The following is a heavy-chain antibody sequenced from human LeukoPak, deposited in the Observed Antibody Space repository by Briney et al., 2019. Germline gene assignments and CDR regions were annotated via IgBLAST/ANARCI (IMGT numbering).Heavy chain of an antibody. CDR2: INPSGST. Sequence: SETLSLTCAVYGGSFSGYHWTWIRQSPGKGLEWIGDINPSGSTYYNPSLKSRLTISVDTSKNQFSLKLRSVTAADTAVYYCARGRHDITMIVVVMTSVSYYLDVWGKGTKVTVS. J-gene: IGHJ6*03. CDR3: ARGRHDITMIVVVMTSVSYYLDV. V-gene: IGHV4-34*01. CDR1: GGSFSGYH. D-gene: IGHD3-22*01.